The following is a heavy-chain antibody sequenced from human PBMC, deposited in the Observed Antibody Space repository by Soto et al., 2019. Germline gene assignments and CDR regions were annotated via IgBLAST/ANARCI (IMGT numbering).Heavy chain of an antibody. V-gene: IGHV4-30-4*01. Sequence: QVQLQESGPGLVKPSQTLSLTCTVSGGSISSGDYYWSWIRQPLGKGLEWIGYIYYSGSTYYNPSLKSRVTISVFTSKYQFSLKLSSVTAVDTAVYYRARENYGPTTVTASDAYNWFDPWGQGTLVTVS. CDR3: ARENYGPTTVTASDAYNWFDP. CDR1: GGSISSGDYY. D-gene: IGHD4-17*01. J-gene: IGHJ5*02. CDR2: IYYSGST.